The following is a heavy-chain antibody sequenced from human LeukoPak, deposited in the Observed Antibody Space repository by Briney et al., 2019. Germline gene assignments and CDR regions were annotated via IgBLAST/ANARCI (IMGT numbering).Heavy chain of an antibody. CDR3: ARGDRAASGFDY. V-gene: IGHV3-66*01. D-gene: IGHD2-15*01. Sequence: GGSLRLSCAASGFIVSSNYMNWVRQAPGKGLEWVSVIYSGGRTYYADSVKGRFTISRDNSKNTLYLQMNSLRAEDTAAYYCARGDRAASGFDYWGQGTLVTVST. CDR1: GFIVSSNY. J-gene: IGHJ4*02. CDR2: IYSGGRT.